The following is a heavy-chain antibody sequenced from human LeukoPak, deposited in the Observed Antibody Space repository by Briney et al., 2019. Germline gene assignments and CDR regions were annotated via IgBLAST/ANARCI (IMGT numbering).Heavy chain of an antibody. Sequence: SETLSLTCAVYGGSFSGYYWSWIRQPPGKGLEWIGEINHSGSTNYNPSLKSRVTISVDTSKNQFSLKLSSVTAADTAVYYCARVVVVAALHYYYYYYMDVWGKGTTVTVSS. V-gene: IGHV4-34*01. CDR2: INHSGST. CDR1: GGSFSGYY. J-gene: IGHJ6*03. D-gene: IGHD2-15*01. CDR3: ARVVVVAALHYYYYYYMDV.